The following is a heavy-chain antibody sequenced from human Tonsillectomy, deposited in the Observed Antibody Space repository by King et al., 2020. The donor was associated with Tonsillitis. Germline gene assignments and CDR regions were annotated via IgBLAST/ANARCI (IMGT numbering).Heavy chain of an antibody. CDR2: IKQDGSEK. V-gene: IGHV3-7*01. CDR1: GFTFSIYW. Sequence: VQLVESGGGLVQPGGCLRLSCAASGFTFSIYWMSWVRQAPGKGLEWVANIKQDGSEKYYVDSVKGRFTISRDNAKNSLFLQMNSLSAEDTAMYYCARYHASTFDLWGPGTLVTVSS. CDR3: ARYHASTFDL. J-gene: IGHJ2*01. D-gene: IGHD1-14*01.